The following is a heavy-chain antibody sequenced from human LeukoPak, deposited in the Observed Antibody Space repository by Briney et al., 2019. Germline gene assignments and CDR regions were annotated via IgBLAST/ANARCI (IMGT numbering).Heavy chain of an antibody. CDR2: IYTSGST. V-gene: IGHV4-4*07. J-gene: IGHJ5*02. Sequence: SETLSLTCTVSGGSISSYYWSWIRQPAGKGLEWIGRIYTSGSTNYNPSLKSRVTMSVDTSKNQFSLKLSSVTAADTAVYYCARDGYISGSIWLDPWGQGTLVTVSS. D-gene: IGHD6-19*01. CDR3: ARDGYISGSIWLDP. CDR1: GGSISSYY.